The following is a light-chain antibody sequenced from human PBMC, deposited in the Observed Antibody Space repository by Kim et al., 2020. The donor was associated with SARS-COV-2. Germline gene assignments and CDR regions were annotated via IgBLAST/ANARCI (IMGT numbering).Light chain of an antibody. J-gene: IGKJ1*01. CDR2: WAS. Sequence: GRATINCKSSQSVFYNIKNYLAWYQQKPGQPPKLLIYWASTRESGVPDRFSGSGSGTEFTLTISSLQAEDVAVYYCQQYYSTPLAFGQGTKVDIK. CDR1: QSVFYNIKNY. CDR3: QQYYSTPLA. V-gene: IGKV4-1*01.